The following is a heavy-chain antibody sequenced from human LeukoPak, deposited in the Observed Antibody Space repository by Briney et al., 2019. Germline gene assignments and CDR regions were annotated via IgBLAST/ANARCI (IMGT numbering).Heavy chain of an antibody. CDR1: GGTFSSYA. J-gene: IGHJ4*02. Sequence: GASVKVSCKASGGTFSSYAISWVRQAPGQGLEWMGWISAYNGNTNYAQKLQGRVTMTTGTSTNTAYMELRSLRSDDTAVYYCARSVAVAEDYWGQGTLVTVSS. CDR2: ISAYNGNT. V-gene: IGHV1-18*01. D-gene: IGHD6-19*01. CDR3: ARSVAVAEDY.